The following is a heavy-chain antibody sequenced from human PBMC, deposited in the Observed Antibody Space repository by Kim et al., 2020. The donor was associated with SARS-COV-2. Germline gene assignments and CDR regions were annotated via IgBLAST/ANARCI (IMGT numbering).Heavy chain of an antibody. CDR3: ARDQDIIRAEGAPMTTVTPSDY. V-gene: IGHV7-4-1*02. Sequence: ASVKVSCKASGYTFTSYAMNWVRQAPGQGLEWMGWINTNTGNPTYAQGFTGRFVFSLDTSVSTAYLQISSLKAEDTAVYYCARDQDIIRAEGAPMTTVTPSDYWGQGTLVTVSS. CDR2: INTNTGNP. CDR1: GYTFTSYA. J-gene: IGHJ4*02. D-gene: IGHD4-17*01.